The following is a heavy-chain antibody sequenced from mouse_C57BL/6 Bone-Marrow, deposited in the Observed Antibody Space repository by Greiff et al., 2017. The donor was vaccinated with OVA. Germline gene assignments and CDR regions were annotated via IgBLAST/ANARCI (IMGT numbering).Heavy chain of an antibody. V-gene: IGHV1-42*01. D-gene: IGHD4-1*01. J-gene: IGHJ2*01. Sequence: EVKLMESGPELVKPGASVKISCKASGYSFTGYYMNWVKQSPEKSLEWIGEINPSTGGTTYNQKFKAKATLTVDKSSSTAYMQLKSLTSEDSAVYYCARERNWVYFDYWGQGTTLTVSS. CDR3: ARERNWVYFDY. CDR2: INPSTGGT. CDR1: GYSFTGYY.